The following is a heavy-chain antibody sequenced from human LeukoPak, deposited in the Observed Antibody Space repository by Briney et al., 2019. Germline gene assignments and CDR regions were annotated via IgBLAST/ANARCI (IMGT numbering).Heavy chain of an antibody. CDR3: ARDGGPALIEGEGVFDY. Sequence: GGSLRLSCVVSGFTFTDYYMSWIRQAPGKGLEWVSYISSSAGSIDYADSVKGRFTISRDNARNSLYLQMNSLRAEDTAVYYCARDGGPALIEGEGVFDYWGQGTLVTVSS. D-gene: IGHD3-16*01. J-gene: IGHJ4*02. CDR1: GFTFTDYY. CDR2: ISSSAGSI. V-gene: IGHV3-11*04.